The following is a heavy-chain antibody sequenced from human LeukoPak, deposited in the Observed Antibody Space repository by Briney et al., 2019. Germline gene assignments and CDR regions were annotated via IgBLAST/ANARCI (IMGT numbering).Heavy chain of an antibody. CDR1: GGSFSGYY. V-gene: IGHV4-34*01. Sequence: PSETLSLTCAVYGGSFSGYYWSWIRQPPGKGLEWIGEINHSGSTNYNPSLKSRVTISVDTSKNQFSLKLSSVTAADTAVYYGAREGAFPTYYGSGRGGYYFDYWGQGTLVTVSS. J-gene: IGHJ4*02. CDR2: INHSGST. D-gene: IGHD3-10*01. CDR3: AREGAFPTYYGSGRGGYYFDY.